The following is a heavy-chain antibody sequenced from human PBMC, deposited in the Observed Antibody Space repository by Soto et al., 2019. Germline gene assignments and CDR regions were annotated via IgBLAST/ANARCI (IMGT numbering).Heavy chain of an antibody. J-gene: IGHJ4*02. CDR3: ARNRSWLRDIDY. V-gene: IGHV4-31*03. CDR2: IYYSGST. CDR1: GGSISSGGYY. Sequence: QVQLQESGPGLVKPSQTLSLTCTVSGGSISSGGYYWSWIRQHPGKGLEWIGYIYYSGSTYYNPSLKSRVTISVDPSKNQFSLKLSSVTAADTAVYYCARNRSWLRDIDYWGQGTLVTVSS. D-gene: IGHD5-12*01.